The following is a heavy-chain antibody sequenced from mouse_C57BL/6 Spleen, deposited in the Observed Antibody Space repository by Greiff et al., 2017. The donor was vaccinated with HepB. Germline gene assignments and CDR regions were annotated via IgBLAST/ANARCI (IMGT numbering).Heavy chain of an antibody. CDR2: INPSSGYT. V-gene: IGHV1-4*01. J-gene: IGHJ1*03. CDR1: GYTFTSYT. Sequence: QVQLQQSGAELARPGASVKMSCKASGYTFTSYTMHWVKQRPGQGLEWIGDINPSSGYTKYNQKFKDKATLTADKSSSTAYMQLSSLTSEDSAVYYCARSHGSSPYWYFDVWGTGTTVTVSS. CDR3: ARSHGSSPYWYFDV. D-gene: IGHD1-1*01.